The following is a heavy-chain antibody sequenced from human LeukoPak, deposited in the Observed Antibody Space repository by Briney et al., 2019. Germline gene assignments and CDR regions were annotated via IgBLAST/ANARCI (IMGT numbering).Heavy chain of an antibody. Sequence: GGSLRLSCAASGFTFSSYWMSWVRQAPGKGLEWVANIKQDGSEKYYVDSVKGRFTISRDNAKNSLYLQMNSLRAEDTAVYYCARHQSSVVVPAAIDYWGQGTLVTVSS. CDR2: IKQDGSEK. J-gene: IGHJ4*02. V-gene: IGHV3-7*01. CDR3: ARHQSSVVVPAAIDY. D-gene: IGHD2-2*01. CDR1: GFTFSSYW.